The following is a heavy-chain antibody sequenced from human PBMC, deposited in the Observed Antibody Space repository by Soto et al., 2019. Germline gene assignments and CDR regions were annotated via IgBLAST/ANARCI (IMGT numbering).Heavy chain of an antibody. D-gene: IGHD2-21*02. CDR1: GVSISNTSYY. J-gene: IGHJ4*02. CDR3: AREPTYCAGDCHYLDF. V-gene: IGHV4-39*07. CDR2: IYYSGKT. Sequence: SETLSLTCTVTGVSISNTSYYWGWIRQSPGKGLEWIGTIYYSGKTYYHPALKSRVTISVDTSNTAYLQWSSLQASDTAMYYCAREPTYCAGDCHYLDFWGQGTLVTVS.